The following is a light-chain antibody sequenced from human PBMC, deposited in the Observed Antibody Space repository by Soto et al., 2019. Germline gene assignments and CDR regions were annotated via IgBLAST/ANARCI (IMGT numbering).Light chain of an antibody. CDR1: SGSIASNY. J-gene: IGLJ2*01. V-gene: IGLV6-57*04. CDR2: EDN. Sequence: FMLTQPHSVSESPGKTVTISCTRSSGSIASNYVQWYQQRPGSVPTTVIYEDNQRPSGVPDRFSGSIDSSSNSASLTISGLKTEDEADYYCQSYDSSNRGVFGGGTKLTVL. CDR3: QSYDSSNRGV.